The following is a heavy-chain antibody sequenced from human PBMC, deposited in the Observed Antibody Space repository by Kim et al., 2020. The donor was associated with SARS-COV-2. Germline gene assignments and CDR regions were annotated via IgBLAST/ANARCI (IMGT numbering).Heavy chain of an antibody. CDR1: GGSFSGYY. CDR2: INQSGIT. D-gene: IGHD3-10*01. CDR3: ASGYGSGTYSGWFDP. Sequence: SETLSLICAVHGGSFSGYYWNWIRQVPGKGLEWIGEINQSGITKYNPSLKSRVTISIDTSKNHFSLKLTALTAADTGVYYCASGYGSGTYSGWFDPWGQGTQVTVSS. V-gene: IGHV4-34*01. J-gene: IGHJ5*02.